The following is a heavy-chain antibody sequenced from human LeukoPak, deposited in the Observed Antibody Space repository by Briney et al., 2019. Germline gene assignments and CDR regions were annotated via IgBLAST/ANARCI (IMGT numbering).Heavy chain of an antibody. V-gene: IGHV1-8*01. Sequence: ASVKVSFKASGYTFTSYDINWVRQATGQGLEWMGWMNTNSGNTGYAQKFQGRVTMTRNTSISTAYMELSSLRSEATAVYYCARIRFGESSPYFDYWGQGTLVTVSS. CDR3: ARIRFGESSPYFDY. CDR2: MNTNSGNT. D-gene: IGHD3-10*01. J-gene: IGHJ4*02. CDR1: GYTFTSYD.